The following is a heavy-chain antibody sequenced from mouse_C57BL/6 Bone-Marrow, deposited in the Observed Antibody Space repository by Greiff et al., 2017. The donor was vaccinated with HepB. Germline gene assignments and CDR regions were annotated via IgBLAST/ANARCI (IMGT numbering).Heavy chain of an antibody. CDR3: TAIYYYGQAWFAY. Sequence: DVKLVESGAELVRPGASVKLSCTASGFNIKDYYMHWVKQRPEQGLEWIGRIDPEDGDTEYAPKFQGKATMTADTSSNTAYLQLSSLTSEDTAVYYCTAIYYYGQAWFAYWGQGTLVTVSA. J-gene: IGHJ3*01. V-gene: IGHV14-1*01. CDR1: GFNIKDYY. CDR2: IDPEDGDT. D-gene: IGHD1-1*01.